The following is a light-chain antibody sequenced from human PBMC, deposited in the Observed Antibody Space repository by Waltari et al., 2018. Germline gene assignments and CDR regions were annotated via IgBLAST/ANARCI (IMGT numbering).Light chain of an antibody. CDR1: HSNIGSNT. CDR3: SAWDDSLSGVI. V-gene: IGLV1-44*01. J-gene: IGLJ2*01. Sequence: QSVLTQPPSTSGTPGLRITISCSGGHSNIGSNTANWYLQLPGTAPKLLIFGNNPRPAGVPYLFSGSKSGTSASLAISGLQSEDEADYYCSAWDDSLSGVIFGGGTKLTVL. CDR2: GNN.